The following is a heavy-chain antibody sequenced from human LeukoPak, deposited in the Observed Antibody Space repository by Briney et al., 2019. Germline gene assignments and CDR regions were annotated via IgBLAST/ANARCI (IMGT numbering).Heavy chain of an antibody. J-gene: IGHJ4*02. Sequence: GGSLRLSCAASGFTFSHYWMTWVRQAPGKGLEWVAHINQDGSEEHYMDSVKARFTIPRDNAKNSLSLQMNSLRAEDTAVYYCVRDGGVSGYDLLDYWGQGTLVTVSS. V-gene: IGHV3-7*01. D-gene: IGHD5-12*01. CDR3: VRDGGVSGYDLLDY. CDR1: GFTFSHYW. CDR2: INQDGSEE.